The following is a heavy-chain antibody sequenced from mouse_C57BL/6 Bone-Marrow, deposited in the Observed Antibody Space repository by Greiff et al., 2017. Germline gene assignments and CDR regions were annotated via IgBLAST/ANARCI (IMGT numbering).Heavy chain of an antibody. V-gene: IGHV8-8*01. CDR1: GFSLSTFGMG. CDR3: ARMRTNWEYYFDY. J-gene: IGHJ2*01. Sequence: QVTLKVSGPGILQPSQTLSLTCSFSGFSLSTFGMGVGWIRQPSGKGLEWLAHIWWDDDKYYNPALKSRLTISKYTSKNQVFLTIANVDTADTATYYCARMRTNWEYYFDYWGQGTTLTVSS. CDR2: IWWDDDK. D-gene: IGHD4-1*01.